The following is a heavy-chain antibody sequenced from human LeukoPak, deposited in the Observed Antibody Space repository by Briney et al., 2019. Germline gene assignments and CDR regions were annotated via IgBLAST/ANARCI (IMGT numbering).Heavy chain of an antibody. CDR3: AREDYDSSGYSGNWFDP. V-gene: IGHV4-34*01. CDR2: INHSGST. Sequence: PSETLSLTCAVYGGSFSGYYWSWIRQPPGRGLVWIGEINHSGSTNYNPSLKSRVTISVDTSKNQFSLKLSSVTAADTAVYYCAREDYDSSGYSGNWFDPWGQGTLVTVSS. J-gene: IGHJ5*02. CDR1: GGSFSGYY. D-gene: IGHD3-22*01.